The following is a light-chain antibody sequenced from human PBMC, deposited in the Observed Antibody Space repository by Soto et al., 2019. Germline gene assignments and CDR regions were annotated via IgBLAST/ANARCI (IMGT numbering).Light chain of an antibody. CDR2: EVS. CDR3: SSFTSTSTLVV. CDR1: SSDVGDYDF. Sequence: QSALTQPASVSGSPGQSITISCTGSSSDVGDYDFVSWYQQHPGKAPKLIIYEVSDRPSGVSNRFSGSKSGNKASLTISGLQAEDDAHYYCSSFTSTSTLVVFGGGTKLTVL. J-gene: IGLJ2*01. V-gene: IGLV2-14*01.